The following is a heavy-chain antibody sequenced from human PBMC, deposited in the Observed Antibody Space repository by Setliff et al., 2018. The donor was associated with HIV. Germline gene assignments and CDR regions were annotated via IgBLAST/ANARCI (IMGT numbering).Heavy chain of an antibody. D-gene: IGHD3-9*01. J-gene: IGHJ4*02. CDR2: THASGTT. CDR3: ARAIVRTGYHTKSRVFDY. Sequence: SETLSLTCTVSGGSISGDFWTWIRQPAGEGLEWIGRTHASGTTQCEPSLKNRCSMSIDTSKNQFSLKLSSVTAADTAVYFCARAIVRTGYHTKSRVFDYWGQGTLVTVSS. V-gene: IGHV4-4*07. CDR1: GGSISGDF.